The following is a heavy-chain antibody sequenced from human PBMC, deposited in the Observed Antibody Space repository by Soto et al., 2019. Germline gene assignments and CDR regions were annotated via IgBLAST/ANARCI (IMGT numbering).Heavy chain of an antibody. V-gene: IGHV3-23*01. J-gene: IGHJ4*02. Sequence: PCGSLRFSCPASGFTFSSYAMSWVRQAAGQGLEWVSAISGSGGSTYYADSVKGRFTISRDNSKNTLYLQMNSLRAEDTAVYYCAKFGTRIVVVHPHLDYWGQGTLVTVS. CDR2: ISGSGGST. CDR1: GFTFSSYA. D-gene: IGHD3-22*01. CDR3: AKFGTRIVVVHPHLDY.